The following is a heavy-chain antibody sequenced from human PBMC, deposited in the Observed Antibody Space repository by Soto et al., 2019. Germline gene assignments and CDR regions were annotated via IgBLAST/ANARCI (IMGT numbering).Heavy chain of an antibody. CDR3: ARGGCSSTSCYYYYYGMDV. CDR1: GGSISSSNW. V-gene: IGHV4-4*02. J-gene: IGHJ6*02. Sequence: PSETLSLTCAVSGGSISSSNWWSWVRQPPGKGLEWIGEIYHSGSTNYNPSLKSRVTISVDKSKNQFSLKLSSVTAADTAVYYCARGGCSSTSCYYYYYGMDVWGQGTTVTVSS. CDR2: IYHSGST. D-gene: IGHD2-2*01.